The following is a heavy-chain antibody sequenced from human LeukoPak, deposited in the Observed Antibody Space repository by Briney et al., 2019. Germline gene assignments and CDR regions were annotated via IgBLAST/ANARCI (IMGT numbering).Heavy chain of an antibody. D-gene: IGHD3-16*02. CDR1: GFTFSSYA. Sequence: GGSLRLSCAAPGFTFSSYAMSWVRQAPGKGLEWVSAISGSGGSTYYADSVKGRFTISRDNSKNTLYLQMNSLRAEDTAVYYCAKLWVMITFGGVIDIEAPGSSGDYWGQGTLVTVSS. J-gene: IGHJ4*02. V-gene: IGHV3-23*01. CDR2: ISGSGGST. CDR3: AKLWVMITFGGVIDIEAPGSSGDY.